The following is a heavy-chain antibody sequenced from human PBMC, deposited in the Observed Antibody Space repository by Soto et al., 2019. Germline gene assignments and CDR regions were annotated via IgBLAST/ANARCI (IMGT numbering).Heavy chain of an antibody. V-gene: IGHV3-30*18. D-gene: IGHD2-21*02. CDR3: AKIGQINYCGGDCYVIDY. CDR2: ISYDGRNK. Sequence: QVQLVESGGGVVQPGRSLRLSCAASGFTFRSYGRHWVRQAPGKGLEWVAVISYDGRNKYYADSVRGRFTISRDNSKNTLYLQMKSLIAEDTAVYYCAKIGQINYCGGDCYVIDYWGQGTLVTVSS. CDR1: GFTFRSYG. J-gene: IGHJ4*02.